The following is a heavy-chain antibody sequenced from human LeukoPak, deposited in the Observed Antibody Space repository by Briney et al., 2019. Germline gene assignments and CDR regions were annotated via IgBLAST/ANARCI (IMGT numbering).Heavy chain of an antibody. CDR2: IKQDGSEK. J-gene: IGHJ5*02. CDR3: ARKGDYGDWSNWFDP. V-gene: IGHV3-7*01. Sequence: GGSLRLSCAASGFTFSSYWMSWVRQAPGKGLEWVANIKQDGSEKYYVDSVKGRFTISRDNAKNPLYLQMNSLRAEDTAVYYCARKGDYGDWSNWFDPWGQGTLVTVSS. D-gene: IGHD4-17*01. CDR1: GFTFSSYW.